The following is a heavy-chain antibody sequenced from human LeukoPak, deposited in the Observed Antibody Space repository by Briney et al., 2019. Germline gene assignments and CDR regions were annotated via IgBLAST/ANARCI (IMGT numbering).Heavy chain of an antibody. CDR3: AREGGPYRPLDY. CDR2: VHLSGRT. J-gene: IGHJ4*02. Sequence: PSGTLSLTCGVSGGSISSTNWWTWVRQPPGEGLEWIGEVHLSGRTNYNPSLESRVTMSVDMSENHISLKLTSVTAADTAVYYCAREGGPYRPLDYSGQGTLVTVPS. V-gene: IGHV4-4*02. CDR1: GGSISSTNW.